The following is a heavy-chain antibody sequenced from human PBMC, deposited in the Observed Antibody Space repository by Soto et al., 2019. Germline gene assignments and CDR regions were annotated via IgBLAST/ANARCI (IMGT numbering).Heavy chain of an antibody. CDR3: ARERRSELGTVEY. CDR2: IYASGTT. V-gene: IGHV4-4*07. J-gene: IGHJ4*02. CDR1: GASISNYY. D-gene: IGHD1-1*01. Sequence: PSETLSLTCTVSGASISNYYWSWIRQPAGKGLECLGRIYASGTTTYNPSLGSRVTMSVDTSKNQFSLNLNSVTAADTAVYYCARERRSELGTVEYWGQGTLVTVSS.